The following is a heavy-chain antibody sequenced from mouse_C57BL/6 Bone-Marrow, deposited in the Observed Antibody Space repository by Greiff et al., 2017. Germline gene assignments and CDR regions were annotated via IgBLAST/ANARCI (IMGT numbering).Heavy chain of an antibody. CDR3: ARTIYYDYDWFAY. V-gene: IGHV1-80*01. Sequence: QVKLLQSGAELVKPGASVKISCKASGYAFSSYWMTWVKQRPGKGLEWIGKIYPGDGDTNYNGKFKGKATLTADKSSSTAYMQLSSLTSEDSAVYFCARTIYYDYDWFAYWGQGTLVTVSA. CDR2: IYPGDGDT. J-gene: IGHJ3*01. CDR1: GYAFSSYW. D-gene: IGHD2-4*01.